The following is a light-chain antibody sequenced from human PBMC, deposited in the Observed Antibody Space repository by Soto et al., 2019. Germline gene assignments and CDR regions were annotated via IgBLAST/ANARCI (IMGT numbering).Light chain of an antibody. CDR1: SSNIGSNI. J-gene: IGLJ3*02. Sequence: QSVLTQPPSASGTPGQRVNISCYGSSSNIGSNIVNWYQQLPGTAPKVVIYNDIQRPSGVPDRFFASKSGTSASLAISGLQSEDEAEYYCAAWDDSLNAVLFGGGTKLTVL. CDR2: NDI. CDR3: AAWDDSLNAVL. V-gene: IGLV1-44*01.